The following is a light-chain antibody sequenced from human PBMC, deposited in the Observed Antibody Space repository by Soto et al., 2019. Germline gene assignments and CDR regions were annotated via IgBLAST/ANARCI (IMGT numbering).Light chain of an antibody. CDR3: SSYAGSNNQV. Sequence: QSALTQPPSASGSPGQSVTISCTGTSSDVGGYNYVSWYQQHPGRAPKLMIYEVSKRPSGVPDRFSGSKSGNTASLTVSVLQPEDEADYYCSSYAGSNNQVFGTGTKLTVL. J-gene: IGLJ1*01. CDR1: SSDVGGYNY. CDR2: EVS. V-gene: IGLV2-8*01.